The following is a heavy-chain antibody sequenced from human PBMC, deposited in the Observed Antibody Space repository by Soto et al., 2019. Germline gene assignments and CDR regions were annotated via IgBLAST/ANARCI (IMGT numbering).Heavy chain of an antibody. V-gene: IGHV3-23*01. CDR2: ISGSGGST. D-gene: IGHD2-15*01. CDR1: GFTFISYA. J-gene: IGHJ5*02. CDR3: AKSNDFVVVVVAATPDNWFDP. Sequence: GGFLRLSCAASGFTFISYAMSWVRQAPGKGLEWVSAISGSGGSTYYADSVKGRFTISRDNSKNTLYLQMNSLRAEDTAVYYCAKSNDFVVVVVAATPDNWFDPWGQGTLVTVSS.